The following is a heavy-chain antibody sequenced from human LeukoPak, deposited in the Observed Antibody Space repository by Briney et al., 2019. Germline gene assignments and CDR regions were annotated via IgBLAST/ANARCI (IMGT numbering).Heavy chain of an antibody. CDR3: AMAGTLYYYYMDV. D-gene: IGHD6-19*01. CDR2: INPNSGGT. V-gene: IGHV1-2*02. Sequence: GASVKVSCKPSGHIDLDYGINWVRQAPGQGLEWMGWINPNSGGTNYAQKFQGRVTMTRDTSISTAYMELSRLRSDDTAVYYCAMAGTLYYYYMDVWGKGTTVTVSS. J-gene: IGHJ6*03. CDR1: GHIDLDYG.